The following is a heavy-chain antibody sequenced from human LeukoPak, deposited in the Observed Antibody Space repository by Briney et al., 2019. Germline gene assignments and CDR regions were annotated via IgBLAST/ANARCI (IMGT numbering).Heavy chain of an antibody. CDR3: ARVPIAVAGGHYYYGMDV. V-gene: IGHV6-1*01. Sequence: SQTLSLTCAISGDSVSSNSAAWNWIRQSPSRGLEWLGRTYYRSKWYNDYAVSVKSRITINPDTSKNQFSLQLNSVTPEDTAVYYCARVPIAVAGGHYYYGMDVWGQGTTVTVSS. CDR1: GDSVSSNSAA. J-gene: IGHJ6*02. CDR2: TYYRSKWYN. D-gene: IGHD6-19*01.